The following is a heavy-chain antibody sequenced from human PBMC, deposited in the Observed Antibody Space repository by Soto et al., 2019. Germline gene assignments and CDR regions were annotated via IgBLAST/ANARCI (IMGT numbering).Heavy chain of an antibody. CDR2: IYYSGST. Sequence: PSETLSLTCTVSGGSISSYYWSWIRQPPGKGLEWIGYIYYSGSTNYNPSLKSRVTISVDTSKNQFSLKLSSVTAADTAVYYCAMNRGVPKWFDPWGQGTLVTVS. CDR1: GGSISSYY. V-gene: IGHV4-59*01. CDR3: AMNRGVPKWFDP. D-gene: IGHD3-10*01. J-gene: IGHJ5*02.